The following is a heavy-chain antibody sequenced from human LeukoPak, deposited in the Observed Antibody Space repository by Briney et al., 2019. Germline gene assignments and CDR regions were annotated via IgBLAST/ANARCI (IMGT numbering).Heavy chain of an antibody. CDR2: IHYDGNKK. CDR1: GFTFRNFG. Sequence: GRSLRLSCAASGFTFRNFGMHWVRRAQGKGLEWVAVIHYDGNKKYYADSVKGRFTISKDNSKNTLYMQMNSLRAEDTAVYYCARILGSGYSAEFWGQGTLVTVSS. D-gene: IGHD3-22*01. V-gene: IGHV3-33*01. CDR3: ARILGSGYSAEF. J-gene: IGHJ4*02.